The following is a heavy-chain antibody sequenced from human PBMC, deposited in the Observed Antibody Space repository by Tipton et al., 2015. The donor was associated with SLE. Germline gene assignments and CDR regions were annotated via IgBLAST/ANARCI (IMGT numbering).Heavy chain of an antibody. CDR3: ARDADYSKVLDY. CDR1: GGSISSGSYY. Sequence: TLSLTCTVSGGSISSGSYYWSWIRQPAGKGLEWIGRIYTSGSTNYNPSLKSRVTISVDTSKNRFSLKLSSVTAADTAVYYCARDADYSKVLDYWGQGTLVTVSS. V-gene: IGHV4-61*02. D-gene: IGHD4-11*01. J-gene: IGHJ4*02. CDR2: IYTSGST.